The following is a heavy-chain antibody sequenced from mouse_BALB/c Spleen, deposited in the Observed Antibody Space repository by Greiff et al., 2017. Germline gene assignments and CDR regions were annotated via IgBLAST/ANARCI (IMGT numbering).Heavy chain of an antibody. Sequence: EVHLVESGGGLVKPGGSLKLSCAASGFAFSSYDMSWVRQTPEKRLEWVAYISIGGGSTYYPDTVKGRFTISRDNAKNTLYLQMSSLKSEDTAMYYCARRESFDYWGQGTTLTVSS. CDR2: ISIGGGST. V-gene: IGHV5-12-1*01. CDR1: GFAFSSYD. J-gene: IGHJ2*01. CDR3: ARRESFDY.